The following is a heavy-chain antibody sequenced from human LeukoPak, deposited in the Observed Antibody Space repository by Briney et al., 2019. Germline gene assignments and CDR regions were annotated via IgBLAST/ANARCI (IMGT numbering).Heavy chain of an antibody. V-gene: IGHV3-7*01. D-gene: IGHD3-3*01. J-gene: IGHJ4*02. CDR2: ISQGGSDK. Sequence: PGGSLRLSCAASGFTFSGHWMSWVRQAPGKGLEWVSNISQGGSDKYYVDSVKGRFTISRDNANNLLYLQMNSLRGEDTAVYYCTRDRSRVEDDWGEGTLVTVSS. CDR1: GFTFSGHW. CDR3: TRDRSRVEDD.